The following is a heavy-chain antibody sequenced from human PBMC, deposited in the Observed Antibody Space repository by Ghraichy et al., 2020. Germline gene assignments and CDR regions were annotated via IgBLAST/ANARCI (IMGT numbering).Heavy chain of an antibody. CDR2: FYTCGTT. V-gene: IGHV3-53*01. J-gene: IGHJ6*02. CDR3: ARGSRTWYPKHNYCYAMVV. Sequence: GGSLRLSCTVSGFTVSNTYMSCVRQAPGKGLEWVSLFYTCGTTFYANSVNARFTISRDDSRQTLYLQMNSLRVEDTAVYYCARGSRTWYPKHNYCYAMVVWGRGATVTVPS. CDR1: GFTVSNTY. D-gene: IGHD6-13*01.